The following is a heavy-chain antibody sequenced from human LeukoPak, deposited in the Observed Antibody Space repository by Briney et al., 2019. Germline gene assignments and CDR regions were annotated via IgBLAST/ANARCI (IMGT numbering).Heavy chain of an antibody. J-gene: IGHJ4*02. Sequence: SQTLSLTCTVSGGSISRGDYYGSWIRQPPGKGLEWIGYIYYSGSTYYNPSLKSRVTISVDTSKNQFSLKLSSVTAADTAVYYCARGEGYSSSWYLDYWGQGTLVTVSS. D-gene: IGHD6-13*01. CDR3: ARGEGYSSSWYLDY. V-gene: IGHV4-30-4*01. CDR1: GGSISRGDYY. CDR2: IYYSGST.